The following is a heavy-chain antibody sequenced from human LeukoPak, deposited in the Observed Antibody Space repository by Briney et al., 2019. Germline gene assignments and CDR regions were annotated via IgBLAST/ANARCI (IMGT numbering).Heavy chain of an antibody. CDR3: ASGGSSSLPFDY. V-gene: IGHV4-30-4*08. CDR1: GGSISSGDYY. J-gene: IGHJ4*02. CDR2: IYYSGST. Sequence: SETLSLTCTVSGGSISSGDYYWSWIRQPPGKGLEWIGYIYYSGSTYYNPSLKSRVTISVDTSKNQFSLKLSSVTAADTAVYYCASGGSSSLPFDYWGQGTLVTVSS. D-gene: IGHD6-13*01.